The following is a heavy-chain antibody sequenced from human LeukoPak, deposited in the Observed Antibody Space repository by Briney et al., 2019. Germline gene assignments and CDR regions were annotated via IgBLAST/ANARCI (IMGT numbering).Heavy chain of an antibody. CDR3: ARASPLSVDTAMVLFDY. J-gene: IGHJ4*02. CDR2: IIPIFGTA. D-gene: IGHD5-18*01. CDR1: GGTFSSYA. Sequence: GASVKVSRKASGGTFSSYAISWVRQAPGQGLEWMGGIIPIFGTANYAQKFQGRVTITADESTSTAYMELSSLRSEDTAVYYCARASPLSVDTAMVLFDYWGQGTLVTVSS. V-gene: IGHV1-69*13.